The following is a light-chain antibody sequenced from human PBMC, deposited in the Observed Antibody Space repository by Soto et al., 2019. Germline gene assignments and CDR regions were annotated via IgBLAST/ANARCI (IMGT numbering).Light chain of an antibody. Sequence: DIQLTQSPSSLSASVGDRVTITCQASQDVSNSLNWYQQKPGKAPKLLIYDASILETGVAPRFSGRGSGTHFSFTINSFQPEDVATYYCQQYDNLPLTFGGGTKVEIK. CDR1: QDVSNS. CDR2: DAS. J-gene: IGKJ4*01. V-gene: IGKV1-33*01. CDR3: QQYDNLPLT.